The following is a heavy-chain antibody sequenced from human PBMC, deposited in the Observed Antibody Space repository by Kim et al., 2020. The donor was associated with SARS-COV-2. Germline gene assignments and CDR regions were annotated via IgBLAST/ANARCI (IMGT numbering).Heavy chain of an antibody. J-gene: IGHJ4*02. Sequence: GGSLRLSCAASGFTFDDYAMHWVRQAPGKGLEWVSGISWNSGSIGYADSVKGRFTISRDNAKNSLYLQMNSLRAEDTALYYCAMIDYWGQGTLVTVSS. CDR2: ISWNSGSI. V-gene: IGHV3-9*01. CDR1: GFTFDDYA. CDR3: AMIDY.